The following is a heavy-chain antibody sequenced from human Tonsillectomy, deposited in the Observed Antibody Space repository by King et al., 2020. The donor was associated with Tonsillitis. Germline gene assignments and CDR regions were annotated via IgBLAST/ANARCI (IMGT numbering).Heavy chain of an antibody. Sequence: QLQESGPGLVKPSETLSLTCTVSGGSISSSSYYWGWIRQPPGKGLEWIGSIYYSGSTYYNPSLKSRVTISVDTSKNTFSLKLSSVTAADTAVYYCASGISSSWYRAWFDPWGQGTLVTVSS. CDR2: IYYSGST. V-gene: IGHV4-39*01. D-gene: IGHD6-13*01. J-gene: IGHJ5*02. CDR1: GGSISSSSYY. CDR3: ASGISSSWYRAWFDP.